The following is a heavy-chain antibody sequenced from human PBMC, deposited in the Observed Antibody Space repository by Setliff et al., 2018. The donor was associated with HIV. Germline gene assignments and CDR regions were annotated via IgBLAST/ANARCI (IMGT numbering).Heavy chain of an antibody. CDR1: GGSISSYY. D-gene: IGHD3-10*01. CDR3: ARAYFGSGIYY. V-gene: IGHV4-4*09. J-gene: IGHJ4*02. Sequence: NLSLSCTVSGGSISSYYWSWIRQPPGKGLEWLGHIYSSGSTNYNPSLKSRVTISVDTSKNQFSLKLYSVTAADTAVYYCARAYFGSGIYYWGQGTLVTVSS. CDR2: IYSSGST.